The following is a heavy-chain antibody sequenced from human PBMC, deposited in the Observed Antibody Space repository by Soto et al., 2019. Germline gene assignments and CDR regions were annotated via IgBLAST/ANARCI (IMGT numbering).Heavy chain of an antibody. CDR3: GRVTIAVAGWAFDY. D-gene: IGHD6-19*01. Sequence: QVQLVQSGAEVKKPGASVKVSCKASGYTFSDYDISWVRQAPGQGLEWMGWISTNNGNTDHAQKLQGRVTMTTDTSTTTAYMELRSLRSDDTAVYYCGRVTIAVAGWAFDYWGQGTQVTVSS. CDR1: GYTFSDYD. CDR2: ISTNNGNT. J-gene: IGHJ4*02. V-gene: IGHV1-18*04.